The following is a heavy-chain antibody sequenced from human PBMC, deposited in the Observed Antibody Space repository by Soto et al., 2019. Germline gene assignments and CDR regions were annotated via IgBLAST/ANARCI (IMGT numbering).Heavy chain of an antibody. CDR3: AKAFYRDEYGYNSFDY. Sequence: EVQLLESGGGLVQPGGSLRLSCAASRLTFSRYAMSWVRQAPGKGLEWVSGISGRGDSTYYADSVKGRFTISRDNSNNTLFLQMNNLRAEDTAVYYCAKAFYRDEYGYNSFDYWGQGTLVTVSS. V-gene: IGHV3-23*01. J-gene: IGHJ4*02. CDR1: RLTFSRYA. D-gene: IGHD5-12*01. CDR2: ISGRGDST.